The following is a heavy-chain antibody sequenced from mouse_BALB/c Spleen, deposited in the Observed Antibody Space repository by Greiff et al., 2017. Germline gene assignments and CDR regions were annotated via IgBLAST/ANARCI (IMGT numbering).Heavy chain of an antibody. V-gene: IGHV1-80*01. CDR1: GYAFSSYW. CDR2: IYPGDGDT. J-gene: IGHJ3*01. Sequence: QVHVKQSGAELVRPGSSVKISCKASGYAFSSYWMNWVKQRPGQGLEWIGQIYPGDGDTNYNGKFKGKATLTADKSSSTAYMQLSSLTSEDSAVYFCARSGGSSEGFAYWGQGTLVTVSA. CDR3: ARSGGSSEGFAY. D-gene: IGHD1-1*01.